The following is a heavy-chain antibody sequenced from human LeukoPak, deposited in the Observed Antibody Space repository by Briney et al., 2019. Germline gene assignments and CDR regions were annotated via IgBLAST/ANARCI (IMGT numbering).Heavy chain of an antibody. CDR1: GFTFSSYA. CDR3: AKGSGSSFYYYYMDV. CDR2: ISYDGSNK. J-gene: IGHJ6*03. Sequence: GGSLRLSCAASGFTFSSYAMHWVRQAPGKGLEWVAVISYDGSNKYYADSVKGRFTISRDNSKNTLYLQMNSLRAEDTAVYYCAKGSGSSFYYYYMDVWGKGTTVTVSS. D-gene: IGHD6-13*01. V-gene: IGHV3-30-3*01.